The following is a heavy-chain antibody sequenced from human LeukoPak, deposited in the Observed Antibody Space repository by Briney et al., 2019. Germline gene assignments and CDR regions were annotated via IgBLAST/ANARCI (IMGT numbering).Heavy chain of an antibody. Sequence: ETLSLTCTVSGGSISTYYWSWVRQDPGKGLEWISAISGNGYNTYYADSVKGRFTISSESSGNTLYLQMHSLRAEDTAVYYCAKGVRLWFAFYFDYWGQGTLVTVSS. CDR2: ISGNGYNT. V-gene: IGHV3-23*01. CDR1: GGSISTYY. J-gene: IGHJ4*02. D-gene: IGHD3-10*01. CDR3: AKGVRLWFAFYFDY.